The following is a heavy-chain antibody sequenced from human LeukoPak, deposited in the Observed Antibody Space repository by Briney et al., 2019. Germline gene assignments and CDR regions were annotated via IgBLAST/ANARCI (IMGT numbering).Heavy chain of an antibody. Sequence: PGGSLRLSCAASGFTFSSYAMSWVRQAPGKGLEWVSAISGSGGSTYYADSVKGRFTISRDNSKNTLYLQMNSLRAEDTAVYYCAKGTMVRGVIITPFDYWSQGTLVTVSS. J-gene: IGHJ4*02. CDR3: AKGTMVRGVIITPFDY. D-gene: IGHD3-10*01. CDR2: ISGSGGST. V-gene: IGHV3-23*01. CDR1: GFTFSSYA.